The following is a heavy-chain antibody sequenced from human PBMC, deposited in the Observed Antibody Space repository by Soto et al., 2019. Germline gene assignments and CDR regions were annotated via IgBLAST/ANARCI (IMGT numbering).Heavy chain of an antibody. CDR2: ISGSGST. CDR3: AKVPLRLDYFDY. CDR1: GFTFSNYA. Sequence: VQLLESGGGLVQPGGSLRLSCAASGFTFSNYAMNWVRQAPGKGLEWVSAISGSGSTYYADSVKGRFTISRDNSKNTLYLQMNSLRAEDTAVYSCAKVPLRLDYFDYWGPGTLVTVSS. J-gene: IGHJ4*02. V-gene: IGHV3-23*01. D-gene: IGHD5-12*01.